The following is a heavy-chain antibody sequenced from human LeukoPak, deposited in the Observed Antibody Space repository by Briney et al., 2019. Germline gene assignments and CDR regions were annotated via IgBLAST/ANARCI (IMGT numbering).Heavy chain of an antibody. CDR2: ISSSGSTI. D-gene: IGHD4-23*01. CDR1: GFTFSSYE. CDR3: ATYGGNSGWYFDL. J-gene: IGHJ2*01. Sequence: PGGSLRLSCAASGFTFSSYEMNWVRQAPGKGLEWVSYISSSGSTIYYADSVKGRFTISRDNAKNSLYLQMNSLRAEDTAVYYCATYGGNSGWYFDLWGRGTLVTVSS. V-gene: IGHV3-48*03.